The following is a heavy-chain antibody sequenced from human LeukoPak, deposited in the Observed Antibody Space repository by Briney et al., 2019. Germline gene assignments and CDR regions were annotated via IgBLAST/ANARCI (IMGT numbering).Heavy chain of an antibody. V-gene: IGHV4-4*07. D-gene: IGHD3-9*01. J-gene: IGHJ5*02. CDR2: IYTSGST. CDR3: ARVGRYDILTGYYGGWFDP. Sequence: AETLSLTCTVSGGSISSYYWSWIRQPAGKVLEWIGHIYTSGSTNYNPSLKSRVIMSVDTSKNHFSLKLSSVTAADTAVYYCARVGRYDILTGYYGGWFDPWGQGTLVTVSS. CDR1: GGSISSYY.